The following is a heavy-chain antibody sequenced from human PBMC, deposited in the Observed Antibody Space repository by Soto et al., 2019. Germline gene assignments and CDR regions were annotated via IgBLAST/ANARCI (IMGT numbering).Heavy chain of an antibody. V-gene: IGHV3-30*03. D-gene: IGHD1-1*01. CDR2: ISFDATNK. J-gene: IGHJ4*02. Sequence: QVQLVESGGGVVQPGRSLRLSCAASGFTFSSYGMHWVRQAPGKGLEWVTFISFDATNKYYADSVMGRFTISRDDSKNTLYLQINSLRHEDTAVYSCARDGTLADFDYWGQGTLVTVSS. CDR1: GFTFSSYG. CDR3: ARDGTLADFDY.